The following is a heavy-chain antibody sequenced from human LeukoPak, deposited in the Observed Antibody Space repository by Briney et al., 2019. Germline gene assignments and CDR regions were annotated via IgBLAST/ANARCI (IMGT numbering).Heavy chain of an antibody. CDR3: ARDPPSA. J-gene: IGHJ5*02. CDR2: ICGRGVTT. V-gene: IGHV3-48*03. CDR1: GFTFSGYE. Sequence: GGSLRLSCEASGFTFSGYEMNWVRQAPGKGLEWISYICGRGVTTYYADSVKGRFTISRDNAKNSLYLQMNSLRAEDTAVYYCARDPPSAWGQGTLVIVSS. D-gene: IGHD1-26*01.